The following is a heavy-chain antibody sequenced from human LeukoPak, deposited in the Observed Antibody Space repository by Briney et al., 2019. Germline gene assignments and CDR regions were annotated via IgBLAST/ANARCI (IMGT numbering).Heavy chain of an antibody. J-gene: IGHJ4*02. CDR1: GGSISSYY. D-gene: IGHD5-12*01. CDR2: IYYSGSS. Sequence: PSETLSLTCTVSGGSISSYYWGWIRQPPGKGLEWIGSIYYSGSSYYNPSLKSRVTISVDTSKNQFSLKLSSVTAADTAVYYCARSPNSGYDPFDYWGQGTLVTVSS. V-gene: IGHV4-39*01. CDR3: ARSPNSGYDPFDY.